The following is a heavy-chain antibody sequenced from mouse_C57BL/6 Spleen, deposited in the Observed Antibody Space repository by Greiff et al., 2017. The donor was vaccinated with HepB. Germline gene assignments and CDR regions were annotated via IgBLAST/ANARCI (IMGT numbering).Heavy chain of an antibody. D-gene: IGHD2-4*01. Sequence: VHVKQSGTVLARPGASVKMSCKTSGYTFTSYWMHWVKQRPGQGLEWIGAIYPGNSDTSYNQKFKGKAKLTAVTSASTAYMELSSLTNEDSAVYYCTRKIYYDYDGFAYWGQGTLVTVSA. CDR2: IYPGNSDT. V-gene: IGHV1-5*01. J-gene: IGHJ3*01. CDR1: GYTFTSYW. CDR3: TRKIYYDYDGFAY.